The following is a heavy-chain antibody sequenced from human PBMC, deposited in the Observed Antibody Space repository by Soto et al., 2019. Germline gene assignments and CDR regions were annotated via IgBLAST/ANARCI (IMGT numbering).Heavy chain of an antibody. D-gene: IGHD1-26*01. CDR2: IYHSGST. CDR1: GGSISSSNW. V-gene: IGHV4-4*02. CDR3: ARVSGSYYYGMDV. Sequence: QVQLQESGPGLVKPSGTLSLTCAVSGGSISSSNWWSWVRQPPGKGLAWIGEIYHSGSTNYNPSLKCRVTISVDKSKNQFSLKLSSVTAADTAVYYCARVSGSYYYGMDVWGQGTTVTVSS. J-gene: IGHJ6*02.